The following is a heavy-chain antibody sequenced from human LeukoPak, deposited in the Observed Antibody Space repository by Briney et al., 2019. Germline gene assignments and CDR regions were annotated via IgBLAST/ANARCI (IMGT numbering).Heavy chain of an antibody. J-gene: IGHJ4*02. CDR2: INHSGSI. CDR3: ARQCYYDSSGYSWFDY. D-gene: IGHD3-22*01. Sequence: KPSETLSLTCAVYGGSFSGYYWSWIRQPPGKGLEWIGEINHSGSINYNPSLKSRVTISVDTSKNQFSLKLSSVTAADTAVYYCARQCYYDSSGYSWFDYWGQGTLVTVSS. CDR1: GGSFSGYY. V-gene: IGHV4-34*01.